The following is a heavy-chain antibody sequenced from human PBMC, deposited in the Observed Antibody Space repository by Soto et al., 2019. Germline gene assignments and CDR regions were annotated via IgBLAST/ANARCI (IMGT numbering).Heavy chain of an antibody. V-gene: IGHV4-39*01. CDR2: IYDSGST. Sequence: TSEILYIRCSVFWGPISSICYYRGRIRHTPGKGLEWIGSIYDSGSTYYNPPLKSRGTIAVDTSKNQFSLKLSSVTAADTAVYYCAGLKYFHSSDYLVHWGHGTRVTVSS. CDR1: WGPISSICYY. D-gene: IGHD3-22*01. CDR3: AGLKYFHSSDYLVH. J-gene: IGHJ4*01.